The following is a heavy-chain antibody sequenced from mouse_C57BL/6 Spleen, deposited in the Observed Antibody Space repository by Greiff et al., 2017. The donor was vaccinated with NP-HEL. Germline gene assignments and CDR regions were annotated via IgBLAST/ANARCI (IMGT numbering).Heavy chain of an antibody. CDR1: GFTFSDYY. Sequence: EVQLVESEGGLVQPGSSMKLSCTASGFTFSDYYMAWVRQVPEKGLEWVANINYDGSSTYYLDSLKSRFIISRDNAKNILYLQMSSLKSEDTATYYCARGHYGSSYVDFYAMDYWGQGTSVTVSS. CDR3: ARGHYGSSYVDFYAMDY. J-gene: IGHJ4*01. V-gene: IGHV5-16*01. CDR2: INYDGSST. D-gene: IGHD1-1*01.